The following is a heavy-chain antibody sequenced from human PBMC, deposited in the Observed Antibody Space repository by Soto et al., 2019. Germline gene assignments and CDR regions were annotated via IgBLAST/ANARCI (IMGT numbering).Heavy chain of an antibody. J-gene: IGHJ6*02. CDR2: INHSGST. Sequence: SETLSLTCAVYGGSFSGYYWSWIRQPPGKGQEWIGEINHSGSTNYNPSLKSRVTISVDTSKNQFSLKLSSVTAADTAVYYCARVWGAVFYYYYGIDVWGQGTTVTVSS. D-gene: IGHD7-27*01. CDR1: GGSFSGYY. V-gene: IGHV4-34*01. CDR3: ARVWGAVFYYYYGIDV.